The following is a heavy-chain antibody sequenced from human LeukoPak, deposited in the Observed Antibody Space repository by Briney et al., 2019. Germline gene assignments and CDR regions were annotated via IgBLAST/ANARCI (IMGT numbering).Heavy chain of an antibody. CDR3: ARDGGSYFDY. Sequence: GGSLRLSCAASGFTFSNYAMSWVRQAPGKGLEWVAVIWYDGSNKYYADSVKGRFTISRDNSKNTLYLQMNSLRAEDTAVYYCARDGGSYFDYWGQGTLVTVSS. D-gene: IGHD1-26*01. CDR1: GFTFSNYA. J-gene: IGHJ4*02. CDR2: IWYDGSNK. V-gene: IGHV3-33*08.